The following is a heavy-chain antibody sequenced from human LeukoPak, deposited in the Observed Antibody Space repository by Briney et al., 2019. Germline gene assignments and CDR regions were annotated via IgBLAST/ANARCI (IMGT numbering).Heavy chain of an antibody. CDR2: ISAYNGNT. V-gene: IGHV1-18*01. Sequence: ASVKVSCKASGYTFTSYGISWVRQAPGQGLEWMGWISAYNGNTNYAQKLQGRVTMTTDTSTSTAYMELRSLRSDDTAVYYCARVMGDFWSSHSHMDVWGKGTTVTVSS. CDR3: ARVMGDFWSSHSHMDV. CDR1: GYTFTSYG. J-gene: IGHJ6*03. D-gene: IGHD3-3*01.